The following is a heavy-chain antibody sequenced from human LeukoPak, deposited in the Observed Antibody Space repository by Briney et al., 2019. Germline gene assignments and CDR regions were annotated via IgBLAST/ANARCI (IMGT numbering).Heavy chain of an antibody. J-gene: IGHJ4*02. Sequence: AGSLRLSCVASGFTFSSNSMNWVRKAPGQGQEWVSSISSSSSYIYYADSVKGRFTISRDNAKKSMYLEMNSLRAEDTAVYYCARPSNEGQWLVGQGVDYWGQGTLVTVSS. V-gene: IGHV3-21*01. CDR3: ARPSNEGQWLVGQGVDY. CDR2: ISSSSSYI. D-gene: IGHD6-19*01. CDR1: GFTFSSNS.